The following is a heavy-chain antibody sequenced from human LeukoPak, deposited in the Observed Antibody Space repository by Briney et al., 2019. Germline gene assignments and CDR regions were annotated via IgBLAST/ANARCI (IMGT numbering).Heavy chain of an antibody. CDR3: ALCNETRDWFDP. CDR2: ISWNSGSI. Sequence: GRSLRLSCAAYGFTFDDYAMHWVRQAPGKGLEWVSGISWNSGSIGYADSVKGRFTISRDNAKNSLYLQMNSLRAEDTALYYCALCNETRDWFDPWGQGTLVTVSS. V-gene: IGHV3-9*01. CDR1: GFTFDDYA. J-gene: IGHJ5*02.